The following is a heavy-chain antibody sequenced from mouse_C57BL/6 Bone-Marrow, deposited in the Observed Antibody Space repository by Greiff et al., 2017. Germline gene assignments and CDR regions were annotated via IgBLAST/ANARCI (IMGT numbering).Heavy chain of an antibody. V-gene: IGHV1-82*01. CDR3: ARGLFLDY. Sequence: QVQLQQSGPELVKPGASVKISCKASGYAFSSSWMNWVKQRPGKGLEWIGRIYPGDGDTNYNGKFKGKATLTADKSSSTAYMQLSSLPSEDSAVYFCARGLFLDYWGQGTTLTVSS. CDR1: GYAFSSSW. D-gene: IGHD3-1*01. J-gene: IGHJ2*01. CDR2: IYPGDGDT.